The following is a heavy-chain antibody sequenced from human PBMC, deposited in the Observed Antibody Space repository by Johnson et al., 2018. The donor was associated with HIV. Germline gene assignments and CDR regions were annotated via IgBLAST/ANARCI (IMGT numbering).Heavy chain of an antibody. V-gene: IGHV3-9*01. J-gene: IGHJ3*01. CDR3: ARALSRFGVSDAFDV. Sequence: QLVESGGGLVQPGRSLRLSCAASGFTFDDYAMHWVRQAPGKGLEWVSGISWNSGSIGYADSVKGRFTISRDNAKNTLYLQMNSLRVEDTAVYYCARALSRFGVSDAFDVWGQGTMVTVSS. D-gene: IGHD3-10*01. CDR1: GFTFDDYA. CDR2: ISWNSGSI.